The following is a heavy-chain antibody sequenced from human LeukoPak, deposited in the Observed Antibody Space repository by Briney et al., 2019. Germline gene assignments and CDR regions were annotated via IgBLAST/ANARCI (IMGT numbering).Heavy chain of an antibody. CDR3: ARASRFSGSYYIVRDYYYMDV. CDR2: MNPNSGNT. D-gene: IGHD1-26*01. V-gene: IGHV1-8*01. J-gene: IGHJ6*03. CDR1: GYTFTSYD. Sequence: ASVKVSCKASGYTFTSYDINWVRQATGQGLEWMGWMNPNSGNTGYAQKFQGRVTMTRNTSISTAYMELSSLRSEDTAVYYCARASRFSGSYYIVRDYYYMDVWGKGTTVTVSS.